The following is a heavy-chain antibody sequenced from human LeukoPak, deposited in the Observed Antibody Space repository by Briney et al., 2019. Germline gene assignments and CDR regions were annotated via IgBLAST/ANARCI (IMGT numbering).Heavy chain of an antibody. D-gene: IGHD3-10*01. J-gene: IGHJ3*01. V-gene: IGHV1-46*01. CDR1: GYTFSNNY. CDR2: IIAGGGST. CDR3: ATGHSDACDV. Sequence: ASVKVSCKASGYTFSNNYIHWVRQAPGQGLEWMGIIIAGGGSTTYAQKFHGRVTMTRDTSTSTVYMELSTLSSEDTAVYYCATGHSDACDVWGQGTLVTVSS.